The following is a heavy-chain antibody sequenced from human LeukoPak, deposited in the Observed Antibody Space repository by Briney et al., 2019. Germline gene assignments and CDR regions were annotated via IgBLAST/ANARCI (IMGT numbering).Heavy chain of an antibody. CDR3: AKDDAPTYYYERHAFDI. CDR1: GFTFSTYS. J-gene: IGHJ3*02. D-gene: IGHD3-22*01. Sequence: GGSLRLSCAASGFTFSTYSMNWVRQAPGKGLEWVSAISGSGGSTYYADSVKGRFTISRDNSKNTLYLQMNSLRAEDTAVYYCAKDDAPTYYYERHAFDIWGQGTMVTVSS. V-gene: IGHV3-23*01. CDR2: ISGSGGST.